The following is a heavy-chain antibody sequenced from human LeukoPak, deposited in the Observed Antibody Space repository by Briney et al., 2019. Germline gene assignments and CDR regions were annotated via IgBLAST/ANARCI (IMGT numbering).Heavy chain of an antibody. Sequence: PGGSLRLSCAASGFTFSSYAMHWVRQAPGKGLEWVAVISYDGSNKYYADSVKGRFTISRDNSKNTLYLQMNSLRAEDTAVYYCASSIAARFDYWGQGILVTVSS. J-gene: IGHJ4*02. CDR3: ASSIAARFDY. D-gene: IGHD6-6*01. CDR2: ISYDGSNK. CDR1: GFTFSSYA. V-gene: IGHV3-30-3*01.